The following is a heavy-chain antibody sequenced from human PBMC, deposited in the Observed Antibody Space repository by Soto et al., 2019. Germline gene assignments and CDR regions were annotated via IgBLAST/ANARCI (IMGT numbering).Heavy chain of an antibody. Sequence: PGGSLRLSCASSGFTFISYAMHWVRQAPGKGLEWVAVISYDGSNKYYADSVKGRFTISRDNYKNTLYLQMNSLRAEDTAVYYCAREGSTDTWLSSGWSNYYSYYGMDVWGQGTTVTVSS. CDR3: AREGSTDTWLSSGWSNYYSYYGMDV. D-gene: IGHD6-19*01. V-gene: IGHV3-30-3*01. CDR1: GFTFISYA. J-gene: IGHJ6*02. CDR2: ISYDGSNK.